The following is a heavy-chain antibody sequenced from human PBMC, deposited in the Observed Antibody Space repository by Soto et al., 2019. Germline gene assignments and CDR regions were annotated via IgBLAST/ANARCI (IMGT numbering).Heavy chain of an antibody. CDR1: GFTFSSYA. Sequence: EVQLLESGGDLVQPGGSLRLSCAASGFTFSSYAMSWVRQAPGKGLEWVSVISGSGDNTYYADSVKGRFTISRDNSKNTLSLQMNSLRAEDTAIYLCATNRGITATTSLDYWGQGTLVTVSS. CDR2: ISGSGDNT. V-gene: IGHV3-23*01. D-gene: IGHD1-20*01. J-gene: IGHJ4*02. CDR3: ATNRGITATTSLDY.